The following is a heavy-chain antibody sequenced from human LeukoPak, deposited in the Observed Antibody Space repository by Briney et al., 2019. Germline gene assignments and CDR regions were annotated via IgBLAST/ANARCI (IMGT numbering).Heavy chain of an antibody. CDR3: ARSMGVRGVIHYYYYYMDV. D-gene: IGHD3-10*01. CDR2: IYYSGST. Sequence: SETLSLTCTVSGGSMSSYYWSWIRQPPGKGLEWIGYIYYSGSTNYNPSLKSRVTISVDTSKNHFSLKLSSVTAADTAVYYCARSMGVRGVIHYYYYYMDVWGKGTTVTVSS. V-gene: IGHV4-59*01. CDR1: GGSMSSYY. J-gene: IGHJ6*03.